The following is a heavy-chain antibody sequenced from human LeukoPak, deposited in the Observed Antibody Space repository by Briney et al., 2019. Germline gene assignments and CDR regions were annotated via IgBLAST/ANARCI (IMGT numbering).Heavy chain of an antibody. CDR3: AREYYYDSSGYYAYYYGMDV. CDR2: ISAYNGNT. D-gene: IGHD3-22*01. V-gene: IGHV1-18*01. CDR1: GYTFTSYG. J-gene: IGHJ6*02. Sequence: ASVKVSCKASGYTFTSYGISWVRQAPGQGLEWMGWISAYNGNTNYAQKFQGWVTMTRDTSISTAYMELSRLRSDDTAVYYCAREYYYDSSGYYAYYYGMDVWGQGTTVTVSS.